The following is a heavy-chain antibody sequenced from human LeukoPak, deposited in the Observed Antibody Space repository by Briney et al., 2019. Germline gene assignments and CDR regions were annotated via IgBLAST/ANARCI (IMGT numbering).Heavy chain of an antibody. CDR3: ARMNYYDSSGYYQRYYYYYMDV. J-gene: IGHJ6*03. CDR1: GGSISSSSYY. V-gene: IGHV4-39*07. CDR2: IYHSGST. D-gene: IGHD3-22*01. Sequence: PSETLSLTCTVSGGSISSSSYYWGWIRQPPGKGLEWIGSIYHSGSTYYNPSLKSRVTISVDTSKNQFSLKLSSVTAADTAVYYCARMNYYDSSGYYQRYYYYYMDVWGKGTTVTVSS.